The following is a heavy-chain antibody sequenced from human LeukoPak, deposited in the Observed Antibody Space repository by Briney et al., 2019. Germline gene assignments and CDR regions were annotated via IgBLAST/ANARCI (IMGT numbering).Heavy chain of an antibody. Sequence: PGGSLRLSCAASGFTFSSYWMSWVRQAPGKGLEWVANIKQDGSDKYYVDSVKGRVTISRDNAKNSLYLQINSLRAEDTAVYYCARKTVVGSYFDYWGQGTPVTVSS. CDR2: IKQDGSDK. V-gene: IGHV3-7*03. D-gene: IGHD4-23*01. CDR3: ARKTVVGSYFDY. CDR1: GFTFSSYW. J-gene: IGHJ4*02.